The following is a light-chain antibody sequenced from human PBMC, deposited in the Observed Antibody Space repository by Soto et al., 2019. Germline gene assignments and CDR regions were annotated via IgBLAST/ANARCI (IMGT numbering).Light chain of an antibody. CDR3: SSYTTTNTVV. CDR2: DVG. Sequence: QSALTQPASVSGSPGQSITISCTGTSSDVGYYNYVSWYQQHPGKAPKLMIYDVGYRPSGVSNRFSGSKSANTASLTISGLQAEDAADYYCSSYTTTNTVVFGGGTKVTVL. V-gene: IGLV2-14*01. CDR1: SSDVGYYNY. J-gene: IGLJ2*01.